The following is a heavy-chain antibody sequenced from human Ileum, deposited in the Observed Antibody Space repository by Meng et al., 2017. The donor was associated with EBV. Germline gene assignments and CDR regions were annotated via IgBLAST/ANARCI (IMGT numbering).Heavy chain of an antibody. J-gene: IGHJ5*02. CDR2: IYHTGSN. V-gene: IGHV4-39*01. Sequence: QSQFKVSNSELVTPTKTLPSTFCCYADYITSYTLDVGWFRHTPGKGLEWIATIYHTGSNYNNPSLKSRFTISVDTSKNEFSLKVTSVTAADTALYYCARRDTAWFDPWGRGTLVTVSS. D-gene: IGHD2-21*02. CDR3: ARRDTAWFDP. CDR1: ADYITSYTLD.